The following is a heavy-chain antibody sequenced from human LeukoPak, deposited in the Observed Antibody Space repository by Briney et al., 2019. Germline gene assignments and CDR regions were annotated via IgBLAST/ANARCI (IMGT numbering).Heavy chain of an antibody. J-gene: IGHJ4*02. CDR3: ASDRGSGSWYGRDY. Sequence: SETLSLTCAVYGGSFSGYYWSWIRQPPGKGLEWIGEINHSGSTNYNPSLKSRVTISVDTSKKQFSLKLSSVTAADTAVYYCASDRGSGSWYGRDYWGQGTLVTVSS. D-gene: IGHD6-13*01. CDR1: GGSFSGYY. V-gene: IGHV4-34*01. CDR2: INHSGST.